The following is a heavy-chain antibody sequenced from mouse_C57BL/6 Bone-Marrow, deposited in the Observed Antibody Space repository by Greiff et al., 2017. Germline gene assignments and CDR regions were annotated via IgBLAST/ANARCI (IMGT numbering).Heavy chain of an antibody. Sequence: QVQLQQPGAELVRPGSSVKLSCKASGYTFTSYWMHWVKQRPIQGLEWIGNIDPSDSETHYNQKFKDKATLTVDKSSSTAYMQLSSLTSEDSAVYYCARVERPTMASYYFDYWGQGTTLTVSS. D-gene: IGHD2-10*01. V-gene: IGHV1-52*01. CDR2: IDPSDSET. CDR3: ARVERPTMASYYFDY. CDR1: GYTFTSYW. J-gene: IGHJ2*01.